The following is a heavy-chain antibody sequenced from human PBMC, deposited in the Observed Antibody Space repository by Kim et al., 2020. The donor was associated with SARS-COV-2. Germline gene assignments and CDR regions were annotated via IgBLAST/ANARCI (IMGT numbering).Heavy chain of an antibody. CDR1: GFTFSSYI. CDR2: ISYDGSNK. J-gene: IGHJ4*02. D-gene: IGHD1-1*01. V-gene: IGHV3-30-3*01. CDR3: ARDDNWNPGGY. Sequence: GGSLRLSCAASGFTFSSYIIHWVRQAPGKGLEWVSVISYDGSNKFYADSVKGRFTISRDNSKNTLFLQMNSLRPDDTAVYYCARDDNWNPGGYWGQGTLVTLSS.